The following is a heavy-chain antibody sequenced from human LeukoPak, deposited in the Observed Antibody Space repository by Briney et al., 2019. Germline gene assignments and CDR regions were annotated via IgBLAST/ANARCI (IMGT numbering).Heavy chain of an antibody. J-gene: IGHJ4*02. V-gene: IGHV4-34*01. CDR2: INHSGST. CDR3: ARRKDIVVVPAVRGAFDY. Sequence: SETLSLTCAVYGGSFRGYYCSWIRQPPGQGQDWIGNINHSGSTNYNPSLKSRVTISVDTSKNQFSLKLSSVTAADTAVYYCARRKDIVVVPAVRGAFDYWGQGTLVTVSS. D-gene: IGHD2-2*01. CDR1: GGSFRGYY.